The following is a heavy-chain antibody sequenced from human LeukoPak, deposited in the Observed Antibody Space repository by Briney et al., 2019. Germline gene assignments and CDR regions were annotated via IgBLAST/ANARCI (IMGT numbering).Heavy chain of an antibody. Sequence: ASVKVSCKASGYTFTSYYMHWVRQAPGQGLEWMGVINPSGGSTSYAQKFQGRVTITRDTSTSTVYMELSSLRSEDTAVYYCARDLGRTDYSGSWYGYWGQGTLVTVSS. J-gene: IGHJ4*02. CDR1: GYTFTSYY. D-gene: IGHD6-13*01. CDR2: INPSGGST. V-gene: IGHV1-46*03. CDR3: ARDLGRTDYSGSWYGY.